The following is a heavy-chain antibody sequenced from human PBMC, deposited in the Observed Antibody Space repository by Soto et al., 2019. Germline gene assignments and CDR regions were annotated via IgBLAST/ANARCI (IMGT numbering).Heavy chain of an antibody. V-gene: IGHV1-69*01. J-gene: IGHJ5*02. Sequence: QVQLVQSGAEVKQPGSSVKVSCKASGVTFSSFEISWVRQAPGQGLEWMGGIIPIFRTPNYAQNFHGRVTITADESTSSVYMELSRLRSEDTAVYYCARSTGSGFRPGTHRFNWFDPWGQGTLVTVSS. D-gene: IGHD5-12*01. CDR2: IIPIFRTP. CDR1: GVTFSSFE. CDR3: ARSTGSGFRPGTHRFNWFDP.